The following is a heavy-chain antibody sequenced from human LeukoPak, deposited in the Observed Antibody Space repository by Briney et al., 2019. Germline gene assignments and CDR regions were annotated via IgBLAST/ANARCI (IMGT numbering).Heavy chain of an antibody. V-gene: IGHV4-59*01. Sequence: PSETLSLTCTVSGGSISSYYWSWIRQPPGKGLEWIGYIYYSGNTNYNPSPKSRVAISVDTSKNQFSLKLSSVTAADTAVYYCARGNPRARYFDYWGQGTLVTVSS. CDR1: GGSISSYY. D-gene: IGHD1-14*01. J-gene: IGHJ4*02. CDR2: IYYSGNT. CDR3: ARGNPRARYFDY.